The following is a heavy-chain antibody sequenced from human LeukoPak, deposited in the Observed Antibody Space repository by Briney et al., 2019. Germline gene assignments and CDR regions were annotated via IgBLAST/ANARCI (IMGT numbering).Heavy chain of an antibody. J-gene: IGHJ4*02. CDR2: IKQDGSEK. CDR3: VRSLRSADF. CDR1: GGSISSYY. V-gene: IGHV3-7*01. Sequence: PSETLSLTCTVSGGSISSYYWSWIRQPPGKGLEWVANIKQDGSEKYYVDSVKGRFTISRDNAKNTLFLQMDSLRAEDTALYYCVRSLRSADFWRQGTLVTVSS.